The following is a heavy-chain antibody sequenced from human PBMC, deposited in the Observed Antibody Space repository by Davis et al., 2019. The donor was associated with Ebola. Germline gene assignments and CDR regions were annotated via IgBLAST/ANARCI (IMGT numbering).Heavy chain of an antibody. CDR2: INPHSGRT. J-gene: IGHJ4*02. Sequence: ASVKVSCKASGYTFTGYYMHWVRQAPGQGLEWMGWINPHSGRTNYAQNFRGRVTMTRDTSINTTHMEFTILTSDDTAVYFCARDRSSLGPLFTFSGILDSWGQGTQVTVSS. CDR1: GYTFTGYY. CDR3: ARDRSSLGPLFTFSGILDS. V-gene: IGHV1-2*02. D-gene: IGHD3-10*01.